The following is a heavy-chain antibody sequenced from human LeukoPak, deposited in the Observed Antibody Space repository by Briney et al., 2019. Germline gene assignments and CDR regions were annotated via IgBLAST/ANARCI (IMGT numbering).Heavy chain of an antibody. V-gene: IGHV3-30-3*01. CDR1: GFTFSSYA. D-gene: IGHD3-22*01. Sequence: GGSLRLSCAASGFTFSSYAMHWVRQAPGKGLEWVAVISYDGSNKYYADSVKGRFTISRDNSKNTLYLQMNSLRAEDTAVYYCARDPRSYYYDSSGPRDYWGQGTLVTVSS. J-gene: IGHJ4*02. CDR3: ARDPRSYYYDSSGPRDY. CDR2: ISYDGSNK.